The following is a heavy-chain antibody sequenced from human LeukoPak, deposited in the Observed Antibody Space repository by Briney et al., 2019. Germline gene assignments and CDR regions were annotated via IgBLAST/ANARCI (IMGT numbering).Heavy chain of an antibody. CDR2: IYNSGYT. J-gene: IGHJ4*02. CDR1: GASISPYY. Sequence: SETLSLTCTVSGASISPYYWSWIRQPAGKGLEWIGRIYNSGYTNYNPSLESRVTMSLDTSKNQFSLKLNSVTAADTAVYYCARDRSYYFFDYWGQGTLVTVSS. V-gene: IGHV4-4*07. CDR3: ARDRSYYFFDY. D-gene: IGHD1-26*01.